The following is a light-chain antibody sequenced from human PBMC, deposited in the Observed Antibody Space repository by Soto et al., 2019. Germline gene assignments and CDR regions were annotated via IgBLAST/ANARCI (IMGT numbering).Light chain of an antibody. CDR1: SGTIANNY. V-gene: IGLV6-57*01. J-gene: IGLJ3*02. Sequence: NFMLTQPHSVSQSPGKTVTISCTRSSGTIANNYVQSYQQHPGSSPTTVVYVDNQRRSGVPDRFSASIDSSSNSASLTISGLKSEDEADYCCQYYDGDTLVFGGGTKLTVL. CDR3: QYYDGDTLV. CDR2: VDN.